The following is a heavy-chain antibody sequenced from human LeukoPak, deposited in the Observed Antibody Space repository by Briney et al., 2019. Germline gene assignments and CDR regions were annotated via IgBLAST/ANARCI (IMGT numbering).Heavy chain of an antibody. Sequence: SETLSLTCAVYGGSFSGYYWSWIRQPPGKGLEWIGEINHSGSTNYNPSLKSRVTISVDTSKNQFSLKLSSVTAADTAVYYCARVRDSSGWLLNWFDPWGQGTLVTVSS. CDR2: INHSGST. CDR1: GGSFSGYY. J-gene: IGHJ5*02. V-gene: IGHV4-34*01. CDR3: ARVRDSSGWLLNWFDP. D-gene: IGHD6-19*01.